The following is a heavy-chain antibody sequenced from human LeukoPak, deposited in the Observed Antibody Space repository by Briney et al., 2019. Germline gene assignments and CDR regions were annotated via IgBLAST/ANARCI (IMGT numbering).Heavy chain of an antibody. D-gene: IGHD3-22*01. J-gene: IGHJ4*02. V-gene: IGHV3-30*14. CDR1: GFTFNSYA. Sequence: GGSLRLSCASSGFTFNSYAMHWVRQAPGKGLEWVAVISYAGSNKYYADSVKGRFTISRDNSKNTLYLQMNSLRAEDTAVYYCARGREHYYDSSGYLDYWGQGTLVTVSS. CDR2: ISYAGSNK. CDR3: ARGREHYYDSSGYLDY.